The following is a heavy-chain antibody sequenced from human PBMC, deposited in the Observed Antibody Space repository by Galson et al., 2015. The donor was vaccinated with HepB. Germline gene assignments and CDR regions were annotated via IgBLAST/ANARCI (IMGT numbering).Heavy chain of an antibody. Sequence: SVKVSCKASGYTFTGYYMHWVRQAPGQGLEWMGWINPNSGGTNYAQKFQGRVTMTRDTSISTAYMELSRLRSDDTAVYYCARGMTTVVTPRFHGAYWGQGTLVTVSS. V-gene: IGHV1-2*02. CDR1: GYTFTGYY. CDR2: INPNSGGT. D-gene: IGHD4-23*01. CDR3: ARGMTTVVTPRFHGAY. J-gene: IGHJ4*02.